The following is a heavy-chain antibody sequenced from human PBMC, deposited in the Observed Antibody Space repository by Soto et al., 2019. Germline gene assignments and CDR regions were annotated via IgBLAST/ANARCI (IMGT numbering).Heavy chain of an antibody. CDR1: GGSISSYH. Sequence: SETLSLTCTVSGGSISSYHWSWPRQPPGKGLEWIGYIFNSGSTNYNPSLKSRVTISVDTSKNQFSLKLRSVTATDTAVYYCARHRGYGDYDYWGQGTLVTVSS. D-gene: IGHD4-17*01. V-gene: IGHV4-59*08. CDR3: ARHRGYGDYDY. J-gene: IGHJ4*02. CDR2: IFNSGST.